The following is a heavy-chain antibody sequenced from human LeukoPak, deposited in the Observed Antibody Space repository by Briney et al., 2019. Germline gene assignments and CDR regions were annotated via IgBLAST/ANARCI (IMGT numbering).Heavy chain of an antibody. J-gene: IGHJ3*02. CDR2: ITGSCGNT. CDR1: GFTFSSYA. D-gene: IGHD3-16*02. V-gene: IGHV3-23*01. Sequence: PGGSLRLSCAASGFTFSSYAMSWVRQAPGKGLEWVSTITGSCGNTYYTDSVKGRFTISRDNSKNTLYLQMNSLRDDDTAVYYCAKDPVVGAPHVFDIWGQGTMVTVSS. CDR3: AKDPVVGAPHVFDI.